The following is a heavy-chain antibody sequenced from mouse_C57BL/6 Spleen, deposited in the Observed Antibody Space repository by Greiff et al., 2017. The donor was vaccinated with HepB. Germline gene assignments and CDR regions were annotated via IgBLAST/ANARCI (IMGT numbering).Heavy chain of an antibody. CDR3: ARAGVRSYWYFDV. CDR2: IWSGGST. D-gene: IGHD1-1*01. J-gene: IGHJ1*03. Sequence: QVQLQQSGPGLVQPSQSLSITCTVSGFSLTSYGVHWVRQSPGKGLEWLGVIWSGGSTDYNAAFISRLSISKDNSKSQVFFKMNSLQADDTAIYYCARAGVRSYWYFDVWGTGTTVTVSS. V-gene: IGHV2-2*01. CDR1: GFSLTSYG.